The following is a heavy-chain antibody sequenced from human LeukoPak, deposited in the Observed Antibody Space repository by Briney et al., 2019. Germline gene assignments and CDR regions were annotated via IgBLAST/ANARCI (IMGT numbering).Heavy chain of an antibody. CDR1: GFTFNTYS. Sequence: GGSLRLSCAASGFTFNTYSMNWVRQPPGKGLEWVSCIGSTSSYIYYADSVKGRFTISRDNAKNSLYLQMNSLRVEDTAVYYCARGARSGWYGPDNWGQGTLVTVSS. CDR3: ARGARSGWYGPDN. J-gene: IGHJ4*02. CDR2: IGSTSSYI. D-gene: IGHD6-19*01. V-gene: IGHV3-21*01.